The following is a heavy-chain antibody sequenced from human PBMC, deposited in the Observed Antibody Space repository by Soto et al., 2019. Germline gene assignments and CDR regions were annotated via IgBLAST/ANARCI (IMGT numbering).Heavy chain of an antibody. Sequence: ASVKVSCKASGYTFSTYAIHWVRQAPGQSLEWMGWLNGGTGQTRYSQRFQDRVTITRDTSASTAYMEVSSLRPEDTAVYYCARGRGMEENYYYYGMDIWGQGTTVTVSS. J-gene: IGHJ6*02. V-gene: IGHV1-3*01. CDR1: GYTFSTYA. CDR2: LNGGTGQT. D-gene: IGHD1-1*01. CDR3: ARGRGMEENYYYYGMDI.